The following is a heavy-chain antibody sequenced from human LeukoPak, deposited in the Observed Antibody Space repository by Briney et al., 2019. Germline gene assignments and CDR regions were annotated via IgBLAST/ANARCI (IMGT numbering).Heavy chain of an antibody. Sequence: GGSLRLSCAASGFTFSRYWMHWVRQAPGKGLVWISRISPDGSRTTYADSVKGRFTISRDNAKNTVYLQMNSLRAEDTAVYYCARVALGSYNWFDPWGQGTLVTVSS. J-gene: IGHJ5*02. V-gene: IGHV3-74*01. CDR2: ISPDGSRT. D-gene: IGHD3-10*01. CDR1: GFTFSRYW. CDR3: ARVALGSYNWFDP.